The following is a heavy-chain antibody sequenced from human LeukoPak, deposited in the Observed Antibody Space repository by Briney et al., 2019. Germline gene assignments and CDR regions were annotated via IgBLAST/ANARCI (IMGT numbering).Heavy chain of an antibody. V-gene: IGHV1-2*02. D-gene: IGHD2-15*01. J-gene: IGHJ4*02. Sequence: ASVKVSCKASGYTFTGYYMHWVRQAPGQGLEWMGWINPNSGGTNYAQKFQGRVTMTRDTSISTAYMELGRLRSDDTAAYYCARDRCSGGSCFVGEFDYWGQGTLVTVSS. CDR3: ARDRCSGGSCFVGEFDY. CDR2: INPNSGGT. CDR1: GYTFTGYY.